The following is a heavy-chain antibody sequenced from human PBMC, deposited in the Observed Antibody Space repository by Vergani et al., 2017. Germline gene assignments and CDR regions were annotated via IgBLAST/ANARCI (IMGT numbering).Heavy chain of an antibody. CDR2: IKQDGSEK. V-gene: IGHV3-7*03. CDR1: GFTFSSYW. J-gene: IGHJ4*02. D-gene: IGHD6-19*01. CDR3: ARDQGLVACTVDY. Sequence: EVQLVESGGGLVQPGGSLRLSCAASGFTFSSYWMSWVRQAPGKGLEWVANIKQDGSEKYYVDSVKGRFTISRDNAKNSLYLQMNSLRAEDTAVYYCARDQGLVACTVDYWGQGTLVTVSS.